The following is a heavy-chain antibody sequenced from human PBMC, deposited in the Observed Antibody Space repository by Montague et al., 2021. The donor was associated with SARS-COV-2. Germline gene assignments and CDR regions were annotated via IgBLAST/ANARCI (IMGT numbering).Heavy chain of an antibody. J-gene: IGHJ4*02. V-gene: IGHV4-34*01. CDR1: GGSLSDYH. Sequence: SETLSLTCAVYGGSLSDYHWTWIRQSPGEGLEWIGQINQGGSTKYNPSRKSGVTISIDTSKKQFSLKLTSVTTADTAVYYCARGAPGYWGQGTLVTVSS. CDR3: ARGAPGY. CDR2: INQGGST. D-gene: IGHD1-1*01.